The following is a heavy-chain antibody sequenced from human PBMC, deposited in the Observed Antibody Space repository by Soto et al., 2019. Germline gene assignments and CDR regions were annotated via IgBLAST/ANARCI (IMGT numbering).Heavy chain of an antibody. Sequence: SETLSLTCTVSGGSVSSGDYYWSWIRQPPGKGLEWIGYISYSGSTHYNPSLETRVTISVDTSKNQLSLKLTSVTAADTAVYYCATKKEYSSGWPFDYWGQGTLVTVSS. CDR2: ISYSGST. CDR1: GGSVSSGDYY. CDR3: ATKKEYSSGWPFDY. D-gene: IGHD6-19*01. V-gene: IGHV4-30-4*01. J-gene: IGHJ4*02.